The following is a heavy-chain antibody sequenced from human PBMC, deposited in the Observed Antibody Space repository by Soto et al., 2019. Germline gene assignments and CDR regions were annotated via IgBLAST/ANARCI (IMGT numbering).Heavy chain of an antibody. CDR1: GGSISNFY. V-gene: IGHV4-59*01. CDR2: IQDGGST. J-gene: IGHJ4*02. CDR3: ARGFGVTTNPPGH. Sequence: QVQLQESGPGPVKPSETLSLTCTVSGGSISNFYWSWIRQPPGKGPEYIGYIQDGGSTNYNPSLESRVAISLDTSKNQFSLRLTSVTAADTAVYCCARGFGVTTNPPGHWGQGTLVTVSS. D-gene: IGHD4-17*01.